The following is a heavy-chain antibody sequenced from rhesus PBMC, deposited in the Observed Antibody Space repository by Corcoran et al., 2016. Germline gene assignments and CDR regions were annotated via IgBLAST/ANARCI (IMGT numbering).Heavy chain of an antibody. D-gene: IGHD5-30*01. V-gene: IGHV4-169*02. J-gene: IGHJ4*01. Sequence: QLQLQESGPGLVKPSETLPVTCAVSGVSISSSYWSWIRQAPGRGLEWIGYILDSGSSTNYNPSIKSRHALSVDTCKNQLSLKLSAVTAADTAVYCCASDPDTGGTGPFDYWGQGVLVTVSS. CDR3: ASDPDTGGTGPFDY. CDR1: GVSISSSY. CDR2: ILDSGSST.